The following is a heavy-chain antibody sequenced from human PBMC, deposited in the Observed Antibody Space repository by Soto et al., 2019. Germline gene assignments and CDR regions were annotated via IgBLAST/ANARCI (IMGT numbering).Heavy chain of an antibody. CDR2: IYYSGST. D-gene: IGHD2-2*01. V-gene: IGHV4-61*05. CDR3: ARRGIVVVPAAIPQAASSHYYYMDV. J-gene: IGHJ6*03. Sequence: ASETLSLTCAVSGGSINSGRNFWGWIRQPPGKGLEWIGYIYYSGSTNYNPSLKSRVTISVDTSKNQFSLKLSSVTAADTAVYYCARRGIVVVPAAIPQAASSHYYYMDVWGKGTTVTV. CDR1: GGSINSGRNF.